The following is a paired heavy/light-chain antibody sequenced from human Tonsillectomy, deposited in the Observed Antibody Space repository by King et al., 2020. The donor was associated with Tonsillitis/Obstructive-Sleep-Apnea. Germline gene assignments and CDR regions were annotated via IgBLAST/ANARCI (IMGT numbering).Light chain of an antibody. CDR3: QSYDSSLSGWV. J-gene: IGLJ3*02. CDR2: GNN. Sequence: QSVLTQPPSVSGAPGQRVTISCTGSSSNIGAGYDVNWYQQLPGTAPKLLIYGNNNRPSGVPDRFSGSKSGTSASLAITGLQAEDEADYYCQSYDSSLSGWVFGGGTKLTVL. V-gene: IGLV1-40*01. CDR1: SSNIGAGYD.
Heavy chain of an antibody. V-gene: IGHV5-10-1*01. CDR2: IDPSDSYT. Sequence: EVQLVQSGAEVEKPGESLRISCKGSGYSFTSYWITWVRHMPGKGLEWVGRIDPSDSYTNYSPSFQGHVTISADKSISTAYLQWSSLKASDTAMYYCAWTRRGMAARPEERYCYYMDVWGKGTTVTVSS. D-gene: IGHD6-6*01. J-gene: IGHJ6*03. CDR1: GYSFTSYW. CDR3: AWTRRGMAARPEERYCYYMDV.